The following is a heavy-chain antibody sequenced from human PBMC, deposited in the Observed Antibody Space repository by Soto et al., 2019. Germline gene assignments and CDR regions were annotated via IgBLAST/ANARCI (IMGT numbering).Heavy chain of an antibody. D-gene: IGHD3-10*01. Sequence: QVQLQESGPGLVKPSGTLSLTCAASGGSISSSNWWSWVRQPPGKGLEWIGEIYHSGNTNYNPSLKSRVTMAVAKSRNQFSLKLSSVTAADPAVYYCASRWGEGRVDYWGQGTLVTVSS. J-gene: IGHJ4*02. CDR1: GGSISSSNW. CDR3: ASRWGEGRVDY. CDR2: IYHSGNT. V-gene: IGHV4-4*02.